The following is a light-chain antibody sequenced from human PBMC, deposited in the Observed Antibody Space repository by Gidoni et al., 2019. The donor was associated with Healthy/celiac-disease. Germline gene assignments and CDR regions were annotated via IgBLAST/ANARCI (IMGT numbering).Light chain of an antibody. CDR1: QSVSSN. V-gene: IGKV3-15*01. CDR3: QQYNNWPSWT. J-gene: IGKJ1*01. CDR2: GAS. Sequence: EIVMTQSPATLSVSPGERATLSCRASQSVSSNLAWYQQKPGQAPRLLIYGASTRATGVPARFSGSGSGTEFTPTISSLQAADCAVYYCQQYNNWPSWTFGQGTKVEIK.